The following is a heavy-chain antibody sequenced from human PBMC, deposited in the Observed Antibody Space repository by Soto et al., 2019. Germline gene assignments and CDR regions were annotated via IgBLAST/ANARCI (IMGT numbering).Heavy chain of an antibody. V-gene: IGHV4-30-4*01. D-gene: IGHD2-21*01. J-gene: IGHJ6*02. CDR2: IYYSGST. CDR3: ARDSVALYYYYYGMDV. Sequence: PSKPLSLRWTVSGGSIRSGDDYCSWIRKPPGKGLEWIGYIYYSGSTNYNPSLKSRVTISVDTSKNQFSLKLSSVTAADTATYYCARDSVALYYYYYGMDVWGQGTTVTVS. CDR1: GGSIRSGDDY.